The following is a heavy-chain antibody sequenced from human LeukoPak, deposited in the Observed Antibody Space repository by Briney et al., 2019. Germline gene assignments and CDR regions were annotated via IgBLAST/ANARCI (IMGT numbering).Heavy chain of an antibody. V-gene: IGHV4-31*03. CDR2: IYYSGST. Sequence: SETLSLTCTVSGGSISSGGYYWSWIRQHPGKGLEWVGYIYYSGSTYYNPSLKSRLTISVDTSKNQFSLKLSSVTAADTTVYYCARGASGWFDPWGQGTLVTVSS. D-gene: IGHD6-25*01. CDR1: GGSISSGGYY. J-gene: IGHJ5*02. CDR3: ARGASGWFDP.